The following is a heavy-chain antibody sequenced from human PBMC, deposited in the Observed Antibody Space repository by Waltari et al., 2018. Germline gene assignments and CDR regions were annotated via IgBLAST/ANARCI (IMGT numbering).Heavy chain of an antibody. CDR1: GLPFSNYG. CDR3: ARDFHRGVVINDAFDI. Sequence: QVQLVESGGGVVQPGRSLRLSCAASGLPFSNYGMHWVRQAPGKGLEWVAVIWYDGSSEYYADSVKGRFTISRDNSKNRLYLQMNSLRAEDTAVYYCARDFHRGVVINDAFDIWGQGTMVTVSS. CDR2: IWYDGSSE. V-gene: IGHV3-33*01. D-gene: IGHD3-3*01. J-gene: IGHJ3*02.